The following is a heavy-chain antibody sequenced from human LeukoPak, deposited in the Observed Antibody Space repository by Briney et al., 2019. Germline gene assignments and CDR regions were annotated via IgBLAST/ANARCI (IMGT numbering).Heavy chain of an antibody. J-gene: IGHJ6*02. CDR1: GGSISSGGYY. D-gene: IGHD1-1*01. V-gene: IGHV4-31*03. CDR2: IYYSGST. Sequence: SETLSLTCTVSGGSISSGGYYWSWIRQHPGKGLGWIGYIYYSGSTYYNPSLKSRVTTSVDTSKNQFSLKLSSVTAADTAVYYCARSTVPGTYFYGMDVWGQGTTVTVSS. CDR3: ARSTVPGTYFYGMDV.